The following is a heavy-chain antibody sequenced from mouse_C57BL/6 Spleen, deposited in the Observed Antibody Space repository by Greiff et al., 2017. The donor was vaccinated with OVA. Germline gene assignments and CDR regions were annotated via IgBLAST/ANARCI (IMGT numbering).Heavy chain of an antibody. D-gene: IGHD2-4*01. CDR3: AREGGLPWYCVV. J-gene: IGHJ1*03. Sequence: VQLQQPGAELVRPGSSVKLSCKASGYTFTSYWMHWVKQRPIQGLEWIGNIDPSDSETHYNQKFKDKATLTVDKSSSTAYMQLSSLTSEDSAVYYGAREGGLPWYCVVWGTGTTVTVSS. V-gene: IGHV1-52*01. CDR2: IDPSDSET. CDR1: GYTFTSYW.